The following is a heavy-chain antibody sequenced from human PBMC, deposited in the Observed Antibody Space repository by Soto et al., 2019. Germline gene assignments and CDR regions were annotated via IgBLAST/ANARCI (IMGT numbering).Heavy chain of an antibody. CDR3: AKDTYYRDSSGYYVFDY. J-gene: IGHJ4*02. CDR2: ISYDGSNE. CDR1: GFIFNNYG. D-gene: IGHD3-22*01. Sequence: QVQLVESGGDVVQPGRSLRLSCEASGFIFNNYGMHWVRQAPGKGLEWVAHISYDGSNEHYVDSVKGRFTISRDNSKNTVSLQMNSLRAEDTAVYYCAKDTYYRDSSGYYVFDYWGQGTLVTVSS. V-gene: IGHV3-30*18.